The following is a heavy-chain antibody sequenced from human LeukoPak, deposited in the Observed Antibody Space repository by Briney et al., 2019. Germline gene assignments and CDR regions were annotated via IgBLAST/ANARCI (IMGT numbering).Heavy chain of an antibody. J-gene: IGHJ6*02. D-gene: IGHD2-2*01. CDR1: GFTFSSYA. Sequence: GGSLRLSCAASGFTFSSYAMHWVRQAPGKGLEWVAVILHDGSNKQYADSVKGRFTISRDNAKNTLYLQMNSLRAADTAVYYCARGQYCTTTSCYSDCYYYYGMDAWGQGTTVTVSS. CDR3: ARGQYCTTTSCYSDCYYYYGMDA. CDR2: ILHDGSNK. V-gene: IGHV3-30*03.